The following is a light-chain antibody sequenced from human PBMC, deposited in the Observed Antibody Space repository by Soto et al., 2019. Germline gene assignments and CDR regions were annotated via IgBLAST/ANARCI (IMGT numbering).Light chain of an antibody. CDR3: QQYNSYST. Sequence: DIHMTQSPSTLSASVGDRVTITCRASQNINGWLAWYQQKPGKAPKLLIYEASTLERGVPSRFGGSGSGTEFTLTISSLQSDDFATYYCQQYNSYSTFGQGTKVDIK. V-gene: IGKV1-5*03. CDR1: QNINGW. J-gene: IGKJ1*01. CDR2: EAS.